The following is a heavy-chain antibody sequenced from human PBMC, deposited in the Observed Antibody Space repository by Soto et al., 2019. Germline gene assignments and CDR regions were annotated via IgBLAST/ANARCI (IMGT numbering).Heavy chain of an antibody. CDR1: GGSISSGDYY. CDR2: IYYSGST. V-gene: IGHV4-30-4*01. Sequence: QVQLQESGPGLVKPSQTLSLTCTVSGGSISSGDYYWSWIRQPPGKGLEWIGYIYYSGSTYYNPPRACLVTLSGAPSNLLLSLTPNSVTAVDTAVYYCTLYGGNSVYFDYWGQVTLVTVSS. CDR3: TLYGGNSVYFDY. J-gene: IGHJ4*02. D-gene: IGHD4-17*01.